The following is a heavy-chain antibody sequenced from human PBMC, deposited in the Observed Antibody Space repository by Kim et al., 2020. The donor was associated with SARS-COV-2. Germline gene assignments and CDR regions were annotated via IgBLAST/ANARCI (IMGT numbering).Heavy chain of an antibody. CDR3: ATIAVAGNNWFDP. J-gene: IGHJ5*02. Sequence: YAKKFQGRVTMTEDTATDTAYMELSSLRSEDTAVYYCATIAVAGNNWFDPWGQGTLVTVSS. D-gene: IGHD6-19*01. V-gene: IGHV1-24*01.